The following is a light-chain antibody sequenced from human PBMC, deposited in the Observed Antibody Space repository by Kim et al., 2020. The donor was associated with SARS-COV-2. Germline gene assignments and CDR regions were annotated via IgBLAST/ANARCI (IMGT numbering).Light chain of an antibody. CDR3: QSHDGSPWV. CDR2: EDN. CDR1: SGSIASTS. V-gene: IGLV6-57*01. J-gene: IGLJ3*02. Sequence: NFMLTQPHSVSESPGKTVTISCTRSSGSIASTSVQWYQQRPGSSPTIVIYEDNRRPSGVPDRFSASIDSSSNSASLTISGLKTEDEADYYCQSHDGSPWVFGGGTKLTVL.